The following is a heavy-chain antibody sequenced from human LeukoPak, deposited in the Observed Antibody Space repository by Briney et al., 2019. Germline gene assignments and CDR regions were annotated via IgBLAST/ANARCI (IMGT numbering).Heavy chain of an antibody. Sequence: GGSLRLSCAASGFTFSSYGMSWVRQAPGKGLEWVSAISGSGGSTYYADSVKGRFTISRDNSENTLYLQMNSLRAEDTAVYYCAKGRSSGRPYYFDYWGQGTLVTVSS. V-gene: IGHV3-23*01. D-gene: IGHD3-22*01. CDR2: ISGSGGST. CDR1: GFTFSSYG. CDR3: AKGRSSGRPYYFDY. J-gene: IGHJ4*02.